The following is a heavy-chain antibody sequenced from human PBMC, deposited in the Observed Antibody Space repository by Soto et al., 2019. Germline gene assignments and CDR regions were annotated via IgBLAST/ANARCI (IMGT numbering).Heavy chain of an antibody. V-gene: IGHV4-4*02. CDR1: GASISDNW. J-gene: IGHJ5*01. Sequence: QVQLQESGPGLVKPSATLSLTCAVSGASISDNWWSWVRQPPGKGLEWIGEIYHSGTTHYNPYLWSRVAMSVDKSNNRLSLNLNSVTAADTAVYYCARHISVPRTRGFDSWGQGTLVTVSS. CDR3: ARHISVPRTRGFDS. CDR2: IYHSGTT. D-gene: IGHD2-21*01.